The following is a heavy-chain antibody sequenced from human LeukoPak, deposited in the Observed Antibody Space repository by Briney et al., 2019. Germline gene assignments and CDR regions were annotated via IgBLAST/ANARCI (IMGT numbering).Heavy chain of an antibody. D-gene: IGHD3-22*01. Sequence: SVKVSCKASGGTFSSYAISWVRQAPGQGLEWMGGIIPIFGTANYAQKFQGRVTITADESTSTAYMELSSLRSEDTAVYYCARITNYYDSSGYYYGSNDYWGQGTLVTVSS. CDR1: GGTFSSYA. CDR2: IIPIFGTA. V-gene: IGHV1-69*13. CDR3: ARITNYYDSSGYYYGSNDY. J-gene: IGHJ4*02.